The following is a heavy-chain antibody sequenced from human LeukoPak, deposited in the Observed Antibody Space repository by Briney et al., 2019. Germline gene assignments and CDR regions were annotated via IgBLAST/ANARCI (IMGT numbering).Heavy chain of an antibody. J-gene: IGHJ4*02. V-gene: IGHV3-20*04. CDR3: ARQYHDILTGYYKPGDYFDY. D-gene: IGHD3-9*01. Sequence: GGSLRLSCAASGFTFSSYAMSWVRQAPGKGLEWVSGINWNGGSAGYADSVKGRFTISRDNAKNSLYLQMNSLRAEDTAVYYCARQYHDILTGYYKPGDYFDYWGQGTLVTVSS. CDR1: GFTFSSYA. CDR2: INWNGGSA.